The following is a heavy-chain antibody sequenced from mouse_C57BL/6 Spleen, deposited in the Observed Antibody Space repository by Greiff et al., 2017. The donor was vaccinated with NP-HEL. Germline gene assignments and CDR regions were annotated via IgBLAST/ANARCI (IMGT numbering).Heavy chain of an antibody. J-gene: IGHJ1*03. CDR2: IDPETGGT. CDR1: GYTFTDYE. D-gene: IGHD1-1*01. Sequence: QVQLQQSGAELVRPGASVTLSCKASGYTFTDYEMHWVKQTPVHGLEWIGAIDPETGGTAYNQKFKGKAILTADKSSITAYMQLRSLTSEDSAVYYCTRGVLLRSYFDVWGTGTTVTVSS. V-gene: IGHV1-15*01. CDR3: TRGVLLRSYFDV.